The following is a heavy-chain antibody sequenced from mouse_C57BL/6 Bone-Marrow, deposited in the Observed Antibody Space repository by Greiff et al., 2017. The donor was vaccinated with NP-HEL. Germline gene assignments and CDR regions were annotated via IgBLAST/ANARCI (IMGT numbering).Heavy chain of an antibody. CDR3: ARNLFGLYYGSVWYFDV. CDR1: GFSLTSYG. J-gene: IGHJ1*03. D-gene: IGHD1-1*01. CDR2: IWRGGST. V-gene: IGHV2-2*01. Sequence: QVQLQQSGPGLVQPSQSLSITCTASGFSLTSYGVHWVRQSPGQGLEWLGVIWRGGSTDYNAAFISRLSISKDNSKCQVFFKMNSLQADDTAIYYCARNLFGLYYGSVWYFDVWGTGTTVTVSS.